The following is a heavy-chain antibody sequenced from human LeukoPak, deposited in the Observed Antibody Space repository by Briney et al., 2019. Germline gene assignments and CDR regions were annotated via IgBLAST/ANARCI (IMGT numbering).Heavy chain of an antibody. Sequence: GGSLRLSCAASGFTFSDYYMSWIRQAPGKGLEWVAVISYDGSNKYYADSVKGRFTISRDNSKNTLYLQVSTLRAEDTAVYYCVRDGNFGYDAFDIWGQGTMVTVSS. J-gene: IGHJ3*02. CDR2: ISYDGSNK. D-gene: IGHD3-10*01. CDR3: VRDGNFGYDAFDI. V-gene: IGHV3-30*03. CDR1: GFTFSDYY.